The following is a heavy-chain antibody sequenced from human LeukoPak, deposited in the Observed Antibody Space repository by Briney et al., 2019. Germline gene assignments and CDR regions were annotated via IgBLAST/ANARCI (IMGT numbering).Heavy chain of an antibody. V-gene: IGHV4-59*08. CDR3: ARSGYYMDV. J-gene: IGHJ6*03. Sequence: PSETLSLTCTVSGGSISSYYWSWIRQPPGKGLEWIGYIFYSGSTNYNPSLKSRVTISVDTSKNQFSLKLSSVTAADTAVYYCARSGYYMDVWGKGTTVTVSS. CDR2: IFYSGST. D-gene: IGHD3-10*01. CDR1: GGSISSYY.